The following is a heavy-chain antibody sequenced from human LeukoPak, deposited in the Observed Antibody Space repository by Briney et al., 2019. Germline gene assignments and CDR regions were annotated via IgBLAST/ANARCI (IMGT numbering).Heavy chain of an antibody. CDR3: AMTLYYYDTSGYFY. CDR2: ISRSSSNI. Sequence: GGSLRLSCAACGFTFSKYSMNCVRQAPGKGLEWVSYISRSSSNILYADSVKGRFTISRDNAKNSLYLQMNSLRAQDTAVYYCAMTLYYYDTSGYFYWGQGTLVTVSS. CDR1: GFTFSKYS. J-gene: IGHJ4*02. V-gene: IGHV3-48*01. D-gene: IGHD3-22*01.